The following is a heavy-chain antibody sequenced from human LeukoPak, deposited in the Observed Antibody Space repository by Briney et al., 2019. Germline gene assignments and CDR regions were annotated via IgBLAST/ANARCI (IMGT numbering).Heavy chain of an antibody. J-gene: IGHJ4*02. CDR1: GFTFSTYW. CDR2: INGDGSTT. D-gene: IGHD4-23*01. V-gene: IGHV3-74*03. CDR3: ARVGDYGGTPPFDY. Sequence: GGSLRLSCTASGFTFSTYWINWVRQSPGKGLVWVALINGDGSTTTHADSVKGRFTISRDNAKNTAYLQMNSLRDEDTAVYYCARVGDYGGTPPFDYWGQGTLVTVSP.